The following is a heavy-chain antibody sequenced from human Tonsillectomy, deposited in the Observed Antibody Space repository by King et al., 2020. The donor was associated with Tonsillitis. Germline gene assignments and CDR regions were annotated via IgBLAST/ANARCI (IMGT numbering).Heavy chain of an antibody. J-gene: IGHJ6*03. CDR2: ILFDGSNK. CDR3: AKEGEVVPAAIWGYYYYYMDV. Sequence: VQLVESGGGVVQPGRSLRLSCAASGFTFSSYGMHWVRQAPGKGPEWVAVILFDGSNKYYADSVKGRFTISRDNSKNTLYLQVNSLRAEDTAVYFCAKEGEVVPAAIWGYYYYYMDVWGKGTTVTVSS. D-gene: IGHD2-2*02. V-gene: IGHV3-30*18. CDR1: GFTFSSYG.